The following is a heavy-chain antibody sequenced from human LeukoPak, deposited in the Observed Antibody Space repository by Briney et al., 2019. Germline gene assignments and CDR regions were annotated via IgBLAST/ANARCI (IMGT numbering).Heavy chain of an antibody. CDR3: AKGSSYYSNSYIDY. CDR2: ISGSGTRT. J-gene: IGHJ4*02. Sequence: GGSLRLFCAASGFTFSRYAMSWVRQAPGKGLEWVSAISGSGTRTIYADSVKGRCTISRDNSKNTLYLQMNSLRAEDTAVYYCAKGSSYYSNSYIDYWGQGTLVTVSS. V-gene: IGHV3-23*01. CDR1: GFTFSRYA. D-gene: IGHD3-22*01.